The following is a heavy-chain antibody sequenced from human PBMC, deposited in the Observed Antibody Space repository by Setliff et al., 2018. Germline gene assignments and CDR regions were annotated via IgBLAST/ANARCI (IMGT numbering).Heavy chain of an antibody. V-gene: IGHV3-15*01. D-gene: IGHD6-19*01. CDR2: IKRIIDSETT. J-gene: IGHJ6*02. CDR1: GFTFSDAW. Sequence: GGSPRLSCKASGFTFSDAWMSWVRQAPGKGLEWVGRIKRIIDSETTTHAGPVKGRFTVSRDDSKSTLYLQMNNLKTEDTAVYYCTTSPISSGWHGYADYNMDVWGQGTTVTVSS. CDR3: TTSPISSGWHGYADYNMDV.